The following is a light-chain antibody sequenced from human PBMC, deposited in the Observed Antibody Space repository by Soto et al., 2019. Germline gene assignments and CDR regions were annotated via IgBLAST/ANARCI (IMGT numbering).Light chain of an antibody. V-gene: IGKV1-5*01. CDR3: QQDSSYPWT. CDR2: DVS. Sequence: DIQMTQSPSTLSASVGDRVTITCRAGQSISSWLAWYQQKPGKAPKLLIYDVSSLESGDPSTFSGSGSGTEFTLTISSLQPDDFATYYCQQDSSYPWTFGQGTKVEI. J-gene: IGKJ1*01. CDR1: QSISSW.